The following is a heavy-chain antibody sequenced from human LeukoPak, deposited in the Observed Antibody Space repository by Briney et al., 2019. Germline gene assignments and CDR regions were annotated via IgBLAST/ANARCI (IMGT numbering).Heavy chain of an antibody. CDR2: IYYSGST. J-gene: IGHJ4*02. Sequence: SETLSLTCTVSGGSISSSSYYWGWIRQPPGKGLEWIGSIYYSGSTYYNPSLKSRVTISVDTSKNQFSLKLSSVTAADTAVYYCARVGRGPDYWGQGTLVTVSS. CDR1: GGSISSSSYY. V-gene: IGHV4-39*07. D-gene: IGHD3/OR15-3a*01. CDR3: ARVGRGPDY.